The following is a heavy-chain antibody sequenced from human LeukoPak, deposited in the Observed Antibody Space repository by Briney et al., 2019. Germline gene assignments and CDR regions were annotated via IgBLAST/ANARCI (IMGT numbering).Heavy chain of an antibody. CDR3: VLNRGGEAPVDY. CDR2: IYYSGST. J-gene: IGHJ4*02. Sequence: PSETLSLTCTVSGGSISSGGYYWSWIRQHPGKGLEWIGYIYYSGSTYYNPSLKSRVTISVDTSKNQFSLKLSSVTAADAAVYYCVLNRGGEAPVDYWGQGTLVTVSS. D-gene: IGHD2-21*01. V-gene: IGHV4-31*03. CDR1: GGSISSGGYY.